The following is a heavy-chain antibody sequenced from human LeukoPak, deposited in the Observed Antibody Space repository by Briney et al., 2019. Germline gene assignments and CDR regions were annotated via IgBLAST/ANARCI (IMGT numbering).Heavy chain of an antibody. D-gene: IGHD1-26*01. J-gene: IGHJ3*02. CDR3: AKAEGEEDAFDI. CDR1: GFTFSSYA. V-gene: IGHV3-23*01. CDR2: ISGSGGST. Sequence: GGSLRLSCAASGFTFSSYAMSWVRQAPGKGLEWVSAISGSGGSTYYADSVKGRFTISRDNSKNTLYLQMGSLRAEDTAVYYCAKAEGEEDAFDIWGQGTMVTVSS.